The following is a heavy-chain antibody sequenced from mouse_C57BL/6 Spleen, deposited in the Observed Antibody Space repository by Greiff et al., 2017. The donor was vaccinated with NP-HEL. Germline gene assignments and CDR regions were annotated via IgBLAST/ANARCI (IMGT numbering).Heavy chain of an antibody. Sequence: VQGVESGPGLVAPSQSLSITCTVSGFSLTSYGVDWVRQPPGKGLEWLGVIWGGGSTNYNSALMSRLSISKYNSKSQVFLKMNSLQTDNTAMYYCAKRYSNYGGDYAMDYWGQGTSVTVSS. CDR3: AKRYSNYGGDYAMDY. CDR2: IWGGGST. J-gene: IGHJ4*01. D-gene: IGHD2-5*01. V-gene: IGHV2-9*01. CDR1: GFSLTSYG.